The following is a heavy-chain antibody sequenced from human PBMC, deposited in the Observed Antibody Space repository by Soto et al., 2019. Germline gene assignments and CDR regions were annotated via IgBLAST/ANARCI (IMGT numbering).Heavy chain of an antibody. D-gene: IGHD1-26*01. CDR3: AKRGSGSQFEY. V-gene: IGHV3-23*01. Sequence: GGSLRLSCAASGFTFSSYAMSWVRQAPGKGLEWVSVISGSGDSTYYADSVKGRFTISRDNSKNTLYLQMNSLRAEDTAVYYCAKRGSGSQFEYWGQGTLVTVSS. J-gene: IGHJ4*02. CDR2: ISGSGDST. CDR1: GFTFSSYA.